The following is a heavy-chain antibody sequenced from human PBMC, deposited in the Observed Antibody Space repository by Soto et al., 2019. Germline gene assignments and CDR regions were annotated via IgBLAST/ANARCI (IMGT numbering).Heavy chain of an antibody. D-gene: IGHD6-13*01. Sequence: QVQLVQSGAEVKKPGASVKVSCKASGYSFTSYGITWVRQAPGQGLEWMGWISANNGNTNYAQKFQGRVTMTTDTSTTTAYMELRSLRSDDTAVYYCARERVRGSSWYYFDYWGQGTLLTVSS. V-gene: IGHV1-18*01. J-gene: IGHJ4*02. CDR3: ARERVRGSSWYYFDY. CDR1: GYSFTSYG. CDR2: ISANNGNT.